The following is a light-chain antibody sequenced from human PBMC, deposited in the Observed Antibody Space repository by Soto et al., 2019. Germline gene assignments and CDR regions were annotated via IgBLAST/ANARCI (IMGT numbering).Light chain of an antibody. CDR2: QVS. CDR1: SSDVGGYNF. V-gene: IGLV2-14*01. Sequence: QSVLTQPASVSGSPGQSITISCTGTSSDVGGYNFVSWYQHHPGKAPKLIIYQVSNRPSGASNRFSGSKSGNTASLTISGLQAEDEADYYCSSYRGTTTLVVFGGGTKLTVL. CDR3: SSYRGTTTLVV. J-gene: IGLJ3*02.